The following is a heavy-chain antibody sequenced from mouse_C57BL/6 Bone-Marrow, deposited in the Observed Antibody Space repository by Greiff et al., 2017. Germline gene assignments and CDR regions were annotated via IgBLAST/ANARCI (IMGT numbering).Heavy chain of an antibody. J-gene: IGHJ3*01. CDR1: GYTFTSYW. Sequence: VQLQQPGAELVKPGSSVKLSCKASGYTFTSYWMHWVKQRPIQGLEWIGNIDPSDSETHYNQKFKDKATLTVDKASSTAYMQLSSLTTEASAVYDGARSSGGYPGFDYWGQGTVGTVSA. D-gene: IGHD1-1*02. CDR2: IDPSDSET. CDR3: ARSSGGYPGFDY. V-gene: IGHV1-52*01.